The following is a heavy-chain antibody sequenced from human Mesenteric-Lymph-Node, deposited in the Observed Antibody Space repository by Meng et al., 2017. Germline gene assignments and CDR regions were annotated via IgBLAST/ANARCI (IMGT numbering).Heavy chain of an antibody. CDR2: MNPNSGNT. CDR1: GYTFTSYD. J-gene: IGHJ5*02. CDR3: ARFDYGDYLLSGQFDP. Sequence: ASVKVSCKASGYTFTSYDINWVRQATGQGLEWMGWMNPNSGNTGYAQKFQGRVTMTRNTSISTAYMELSSLRSEDTAVYYCARFDYGDYLLSGQFDPWGQGTLVTVS. D-gene: IGHD4-17*01. V-gene: IGHV1-8*01.